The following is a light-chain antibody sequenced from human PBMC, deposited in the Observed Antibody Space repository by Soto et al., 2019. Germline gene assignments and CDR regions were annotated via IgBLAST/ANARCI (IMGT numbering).Light chain of an antibody. Sequence: DIQMTQSPSTLSATGGDRVTITCRASQNINNWLAWYQQKPGKAPKLLIYRASSLENGVPSRFSGRGSGTDFIFTITSLQPDDFATYYCQQYSSDSTFGQGTKVEI. J-gene: IGKJ1*01. CDR1: QNINNW. CDR3: QQYSSDST. CDR2: RAS. V-gene: IGKV1-5*03.